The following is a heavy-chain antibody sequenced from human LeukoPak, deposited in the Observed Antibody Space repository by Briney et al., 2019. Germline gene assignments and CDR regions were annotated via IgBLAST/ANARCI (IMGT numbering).Heavy chain of an antibody. CDR1: SGSISSTNYC. Sequence: PSGTLSLTCAVSSGSISSTNYCWGWIRQPPGKGLECIGSIYHSGSTYYNPSLKSRVTISVDTSKNQFSLKLSSVTAADTAVYYCARRNRGSATPFDYWGQGTLVTVSS. CDR3: ARRNRGSATPFDY. D-gene: IGHD1-14*01. V-gene: IGHV4-39*07. CDR2: IYHSGST. J-gene: IGHJ4*02.